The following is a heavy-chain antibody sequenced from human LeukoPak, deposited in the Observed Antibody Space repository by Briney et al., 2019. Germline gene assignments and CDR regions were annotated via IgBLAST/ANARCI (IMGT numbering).Heavy chain of an antibody. V-gene: IGHV3-48*01. Sequence: PGGSLRLSCAASGFTFSSYSMNWVRQAPGKGLEWVSYISSSSSTIYYADSVKGRFTISRDNAKNSLYLQMNSLRAEDTAVYYCARARGAYYDFWSAPFDYWGQGTLVTVSS. CDR3: ARARGAYYDFWSAPFDY. CDR2: ISSSSSTI. CDR1: GFTFSSYS. D-gene: IGHD3-3*01. J-gene: IGHJ4*02.